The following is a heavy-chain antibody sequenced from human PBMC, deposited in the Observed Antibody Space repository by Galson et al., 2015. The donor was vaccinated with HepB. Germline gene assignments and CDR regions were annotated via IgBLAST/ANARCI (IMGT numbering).Heavy chain of an antibody. Sequence: SLRLACAASGFTFSNYGMHWVRQAPGKGLEWVAEIWADGSNKNYADSVKGRFIISRDNSKNTLYLQMNSLRVEDTAVYYCARQTDYGDDYYYYGMDVWGQGTTVTVSS. CDR1: GFTFSNYG. CDR3: ARQTDYGDDYYYYGMDV. V-gene: IGHV3-33*01. D-gene: IGHD4-17*01. CDR2: IWADGSNK. J-gene: IGHJ6*02.